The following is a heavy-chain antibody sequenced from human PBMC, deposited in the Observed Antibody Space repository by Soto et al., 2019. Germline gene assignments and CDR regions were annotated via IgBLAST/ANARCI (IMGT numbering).Heavy chain of an antibody. J-gene: IGHJ4*02. Sequence: PGGSLRLSCAASGFTFSSYAMSWVRQAPGKGLEWVSAISGSGGSTYYADSVKGRFTISRDNSKNTLYLQMNSLRAEDTAVYYCAKDRAYYYDSSGPNAVDYWGQGTLVTVSS. V-gene: IGHV3-23*01. CDR1: GFTFSSYA. CDR2: ISGSGGST. D-gene: IGHD3-22*01. CDR3: AKDRAYYYDSSGPNAVDY.